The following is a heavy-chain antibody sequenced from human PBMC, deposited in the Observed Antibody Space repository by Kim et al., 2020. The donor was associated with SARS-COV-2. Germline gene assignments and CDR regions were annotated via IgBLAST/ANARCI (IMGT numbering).Heavy chain of an antibody. J-gene: IGHJ4*02. CDR3: ARGWVRSFFDY. V-gene: IGHV6-1*01. Sequence: WYTDSAVSVKSRITIPPDTSKNQLSLQLNSVTPEDTAVYYCARGWVRSFFDYWGQGTLVTVSS. D-gene: IGHD3-16*01. CDR2: WYT.